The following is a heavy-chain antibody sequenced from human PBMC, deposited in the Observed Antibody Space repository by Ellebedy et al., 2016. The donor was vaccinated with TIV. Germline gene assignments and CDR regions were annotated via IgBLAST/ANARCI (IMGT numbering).Heavy chain of an antibody. Sequence: GESLKISCAASGFTFSSHEMSWVRQPPGKGLEWVSGITSAGDTSYLGSVKGRFIISRDSTKNTLYLQMNSLRAEDTAVYYCARDTSGFDYWGQGALATVSS. CDR3: ARDTSGFDY. CDR1: GFTFSSHE. D-gene: IGHD1-1*01. V-gene: IGHV3-13*01. J-gene: IGHJ4*02. CDR2: ITSAGDT.